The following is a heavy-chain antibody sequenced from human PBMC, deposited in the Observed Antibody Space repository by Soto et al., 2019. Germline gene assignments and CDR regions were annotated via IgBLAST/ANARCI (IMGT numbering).Heavy chain of an antibody. CDR3: ARAGVLYYDSSGYYSYYFDY. J-gene: IGHJ4*02. D-gene: IGHD3-22*01. V-gene: IGHV1-18*01. CDR2: ISAYNGNT. Sequence: ASVKVSCKASGYTFTSYGISWVRQAPGQGLEWMGWISAYNGNTNYAQKLQGRVTMTTDTSTSTAYMELRSLRSDDTAVYYCARAGVLYYDSSGYYSYYFDYWGQGTLVTASS. CDR1: GYTFTSYG.